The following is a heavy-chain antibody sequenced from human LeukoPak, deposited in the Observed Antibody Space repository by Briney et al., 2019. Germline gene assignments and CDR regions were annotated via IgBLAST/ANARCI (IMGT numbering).Heavy chain of an antibody. CDR2: IQTYSGAT. Sequence: ASVRVSCKASGYTFTDYDINWARQAPGQGLEWMGWIQTYSGATGFAQRFQGRVALARDTSTSSAYMELSSLKYEDTAVYYCARRNGNWFDPWGQGTLVTVSS. CDR1: GYTFTDYD. D-gene: IGHD2-8*01. CDR3: ARRNGNWFDP. V-gene: IGHV1-8*01. J-gene: IGHJ5*02.